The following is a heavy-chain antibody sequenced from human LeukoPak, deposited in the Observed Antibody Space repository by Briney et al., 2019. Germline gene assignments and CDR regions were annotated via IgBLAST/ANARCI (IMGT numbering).Heavy chain of an antibody. J-gene: IGHJ4*02. CDR1: GGSISSYY. CDR2: IYYSGST. D-gene: IGHD3-22*01. V-gene: IGHV4-59*12. Sequence: SETLSLTCTVSGGSISSYYWSWIRQPPGKGLEWIGHIYYSGSTYYNPSLKSRVTISVDTSKNQFSLKLSSVTAADTAVYYRARETPYYYDSSGNFDYWGQGTLVTVSS. CDR3: ARETPYYYDSSGNFDY.